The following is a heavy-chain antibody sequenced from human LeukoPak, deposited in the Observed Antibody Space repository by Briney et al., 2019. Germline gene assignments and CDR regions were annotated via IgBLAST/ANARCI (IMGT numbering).Heavy chain of an antibody. CDR2: MSPNSGNA. Sequence: ASVKVSCKASGYTFTSYEINWVRQATGQGLEWMGWMSPNSGNAGYAQKFQGRVTMTRNTSISTAYMELRSLRSDDTAVYYCARGGGYCSSTSCYTGIIRGWFDPWGQGTLVTVSS. J-gene: IGHJ5*02. V-gene: IGHV1-8*01. D-gene: IGHD2-2*02. CDR1: GYTFTSYE. CDR3: ARGGGYCSSTSCYTGIIRGWFDP.